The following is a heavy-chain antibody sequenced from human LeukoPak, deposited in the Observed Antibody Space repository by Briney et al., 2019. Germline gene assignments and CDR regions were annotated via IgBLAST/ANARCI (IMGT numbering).Heavy chain of an antibody. CDR2: ISSSSSYI. D-gene: IGHD2-2*02. J-gene: IGHJ2*01. V-gene: IGHV3-21*01. CDR3: ARDPHTSDFDL. CDR1: GFTFSSYS. Sequence: PGGSLRLSCAASGFTFSSYSMNWVRQAPGKGLEWVSSISSSSSYIYYADSVEGRFTISRDNAKNSLYLQMNSLRAEDTAVYYCARDPHTSDFDLWGRGTLVTVSS.